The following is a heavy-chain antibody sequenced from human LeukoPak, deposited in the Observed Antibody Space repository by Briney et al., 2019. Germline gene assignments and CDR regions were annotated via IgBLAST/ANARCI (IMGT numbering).Heavy chain of an antibody. CDR2: IRYSGST. Sequence: PSETLSLTCTVSGGSISPYHWSWIRQPPGKGLECIGYIRYSGSTNYNPSLKSRVTISVDTSKNQFSLQLTSLTAADTAVYYCARSRLWFGELPHWGQGTLVTVSS. V-gene: IGHV4-59*08. J-gene: IGHJ4*02. CDR1: GGSISPYH. D-gene: IGHD3-10*01. CDR3: ARSRLWFGELPH.